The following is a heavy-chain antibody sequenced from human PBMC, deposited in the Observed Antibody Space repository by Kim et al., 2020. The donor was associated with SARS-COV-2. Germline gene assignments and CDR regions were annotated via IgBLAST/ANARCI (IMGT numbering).Heavy chain of an antibody. V-gene: IGHV4-61*01. D-gene: IGHD3-3*01. CDR1: GGSVSSGSYS. Sequence: SETLSLTCSVSGGSVSSGSYSWSWIRRPPGRGLEWIGNIYYTGSTNDNLSLNSRVTISIDTSKNQFSLKLTSVTTTDTAVYYCARGGYDLWTGYYPFDYWGQGTLVTVSS. J-gene: IGHJ4*02. CDR3: ARGGYDLWTGYYPFDY. CDR2: IYYTGST.